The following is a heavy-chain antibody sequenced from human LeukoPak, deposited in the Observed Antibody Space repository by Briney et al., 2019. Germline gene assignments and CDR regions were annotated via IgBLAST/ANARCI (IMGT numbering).Heavy chain of an antibody. CDR3: ANRIAARLDYFDY. CDR2: ISGSGGST. J-gene: IGHJ4*02. Sequence: GGSLRLSCAASGFTFSSYAMSWVRQAPVKGLEWVSAISGSGGSTYYADSVKGRFTISRDNSKNTLYLQMNSLRAEDTAVYYCANRIAARLDYFDYWGQGTLVTVSS. D-gene: IGHD6-6*01. CDR1: GFTFSSYA. V-gene: IGHV3-23*01.